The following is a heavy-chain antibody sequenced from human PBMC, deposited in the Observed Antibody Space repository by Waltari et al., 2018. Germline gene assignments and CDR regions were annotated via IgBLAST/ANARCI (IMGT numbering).Heavy chain of an antibody. CDR2: INPNSGGT. CDR3: ARALDGSDAFDI. CDR1: GYTFTGSY. J-gene: IGHJ3*02. Sequence: QVPLVQSGAEVKKPGASVKVSCKASGYTFTGSYMHWVRQAPGQGVEWMGWINPNSGGTNYAQKFQGRVTMTRDTSISTAYMELSRLRSDDTAVYYCARALDGSDAFDIWGQGTMVTVSS. V-gene: IGHV1-2*02.